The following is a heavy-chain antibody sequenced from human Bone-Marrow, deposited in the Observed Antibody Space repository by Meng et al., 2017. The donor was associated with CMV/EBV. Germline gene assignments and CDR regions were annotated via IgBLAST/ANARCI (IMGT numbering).Heavy chain of an antibody. CDR3: ARDNNWGPDY. CDR2: IHPHRGDT. Sequence: ASVKVSCKASGYTFTDYHMHWVRQAPGQGLEWMGWIHPHRGDTNYAQQFQGRVTLTRDTSINTGYMELTRLTSDDTAVYYCARDNNWGPDYWGQGTLVTVSS. V-gene: IGHV1-2*02. D-gene: IGHD7-27*01. J-gene: IGHJ4*02. CDR1: GYTFTDYH.